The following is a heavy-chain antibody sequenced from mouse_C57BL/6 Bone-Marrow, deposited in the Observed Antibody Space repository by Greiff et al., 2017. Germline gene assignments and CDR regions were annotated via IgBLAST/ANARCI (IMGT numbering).Heavy chain of an antibody. CDR3: ASGRVFGKGYWYFDV. J-gene: IGHJ1*03. D-gene: IGHD3-1*01. CDR1: GYTFTDYY. Sequence: VQLQQSGPVLVKPGASVKMSCKASGYTFTDYYMNWVKQSHGKSLEWIGVINPYNGGTSYNQKFKGKATLTVDKSSSTAYMELNSLTSEDSAVYYCASGRVFGKGYWYFDVWGTGTTVTVSS. CDR2: INPYNGGT. V-gene: IGHV1-19*01.